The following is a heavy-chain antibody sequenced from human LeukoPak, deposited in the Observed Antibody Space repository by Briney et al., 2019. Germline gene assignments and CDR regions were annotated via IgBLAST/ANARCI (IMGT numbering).Heavy chain of an antibody. J-gene: IGHJ4*02. Sequence: GRSLRLSCAASGFTFDNYAMHWVRQAPGKGLEWVSGISWNSGSIGYADSVKGRFTISRDNAKNSLYLQMNSLTAEDTAVYYCVRDKNWAFDYWGQGTLVTVSS. CDR3: VRDKNWAFDY. CDR2: ISWNSGSI. V-gene: IGHV3-9*01. D-gene: IGHD7-27*01. CDR1: GFTFDNYA.